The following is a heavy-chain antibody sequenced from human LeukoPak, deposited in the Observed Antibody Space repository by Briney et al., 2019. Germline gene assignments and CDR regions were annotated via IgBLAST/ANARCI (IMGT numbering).Heavy chain of an antibody. CDR1: GFSVSNNY. CDR3: ARGFAPAYNFGVFDG. J-gene: IGHJ4*02. Sequence: PGGSLRLSCAASGFSVSNNYMIWVRQGPGKGLECVSLLYTGGETNYADSVRGRFTISRDNSKNTVSLQMNSLRAEDTAVYYCARGFAPAYNFGVFDGWGQGTLVTVSS. CDR2: LYTGGET. D-gene: IGHD5-18*01. V-gene: IGHV3-53*01.